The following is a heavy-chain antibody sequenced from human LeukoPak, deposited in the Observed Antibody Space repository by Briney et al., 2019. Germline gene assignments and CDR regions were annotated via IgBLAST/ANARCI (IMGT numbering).Heavy chain of an antibody. J-gene: IGHJ5*02. CDR1: GGTFSSYA. CDR2: IIPIFGTA. CDR3: ARDSGSSWSEVDP. D-gene: IGHD6-13*01. V-gene: IGHV1-69*05. Sequence: ASVKVSCKASGGTFSSYAIGWVRQAPGQELEWMGRIIPIFGTANYAQKFQGRVTITTDESTSTAYMELSSLRSEDTAVYYCARDSGSSWSEVDPWGQGTLVTVSS.